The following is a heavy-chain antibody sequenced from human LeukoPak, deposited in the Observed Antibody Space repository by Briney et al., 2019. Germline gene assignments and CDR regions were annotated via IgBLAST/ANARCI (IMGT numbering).Heavy chain of an antibody. CDR3: ARRAAGTFDY. CDR1: GGSITSSSYY. Sequence: SETLSLTCTVSGGSITSSSYYWGWIRQPPGKGLEWIGSIYYSGSTYYNPSLKSRVSISIDTSKNQSSLNLRSVTAADTAVYYCARRAAGTFDYWGQGTLVTVSS. D-gene: IGHD6-13*01. CDR2: IYYSGST. V-gene: IGHV4-39*01. J-gene: IGHJ4*02.